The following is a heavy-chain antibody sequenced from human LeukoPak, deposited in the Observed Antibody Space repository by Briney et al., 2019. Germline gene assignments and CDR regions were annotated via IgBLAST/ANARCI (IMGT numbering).Heavy chain of an antibody. V-gene: IGHV3-23*01. J-gene: IGHJ4*02. Sequence: GGSLRLSCAASGFTFSSHAMSWVRQAPGKGLEWVSAISGSGGNTYYADSVKGRFTISRDNSKNTLYLQMDSLRAEDTAVYYCAKDPILTGYYSTFDYWGQGTLVTVSS. CDR3: AKDPILTGYYSTFDY. D-gene: IGHD3-9*01. CDR2: ISGSGGNT. CDR1: GFTFSSHA.